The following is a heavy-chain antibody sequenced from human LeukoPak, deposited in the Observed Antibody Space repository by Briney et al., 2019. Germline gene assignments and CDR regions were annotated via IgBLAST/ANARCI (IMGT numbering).Heavy chain of an antibody. J-gene: IGHJ6*02. Sequence: GGSLRLSCATSGSTFSSYAMHWVRQAPGKGLEWVAVISYDGSNKYYADSVKGRFTISRDYSKNTLYLQMNSLRAEDTAVYYCARGYDSTGYSLDYYHGMDVWGQGTTVTVSS. CDR3: ARGYDSTGYSLDYYHGMDV. CDR1: GSTFSSYA. CDR2: ISYDGSNK. V-gene: IGHV3-30*04. D-gene: IGHD3-22*01.